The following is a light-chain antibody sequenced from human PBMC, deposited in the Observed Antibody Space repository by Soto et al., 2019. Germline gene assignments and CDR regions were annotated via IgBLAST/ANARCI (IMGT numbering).Light chain of an antibody. Sequence: ENVLTQSPGTLSLSPGERATLSCRASQTVSSYLTWYQQRPGQAPRLLIYGASKRATGIPDRFSGSGSGTDFTLNISRLEPEDFALYDCQQYGTSPITFGQGTRLEIK. CDR3: QQYGTSPIT. CDR1: QTVSSY. J-gene: IGKJ5*01. CDR2: GAS. V-gene: IGKV3-20*01.